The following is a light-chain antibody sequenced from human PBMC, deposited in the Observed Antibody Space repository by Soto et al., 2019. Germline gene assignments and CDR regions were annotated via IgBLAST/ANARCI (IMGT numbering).Light chain of an antibody. V-gene: IGKV1-33*01. Sequence: DIQMTQSPSSLSASVGDRVTITCQASQDISNYLNWYQQKSGKPPKLLIYDASNLETGVQPRFSGAGSGTEFALTISSRQPEDVAAYYCQQYDDLPSTFGGGTKVEV. CDR1: QDISNY. CDR2: DAS. J-gene: IGKJ4*01. CDR3: QQYDDLPST.